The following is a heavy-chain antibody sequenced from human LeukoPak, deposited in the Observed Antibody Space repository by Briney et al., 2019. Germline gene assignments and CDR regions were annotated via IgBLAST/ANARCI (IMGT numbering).Heavy chain of an antibody. V-gene: IGHV1-69*05. CDR1: GGTFSGYA. J-gene: IGHJ4*02. Sequence: GASVKVSCKASGGTFSGYAISWVRQAPGQGLEWMGGIIPIFGTANYAQKFQGRVTITTDESTSTAYMELSSLRSEDTAVYYCARPESDSSSWYVFWGQGTLVTVSS. D-gene: IGHD6-13*01. CDR3: ARPESDSSSWYVF. CDR2: IIPIFGTA.